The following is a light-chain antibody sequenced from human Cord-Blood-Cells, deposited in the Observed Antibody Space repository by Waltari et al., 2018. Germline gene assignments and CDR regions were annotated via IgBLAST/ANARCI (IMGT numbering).Light chain of an antibody. CDR3: QQYNSYPYS. J-gene: IGKJ2*03. Sequence: DIQMTQSPSTLSASVGDRVTITCRASQSISSWLAWYQQKPGKATKLLIYKASSLESGVPSRFSGSGSGTEFTLTLSSLQPDDFATYYCQQYNSYPYSFGQGTKLEIK. CDR2: KAS. CDR1: QSISSW. V-gene: IGKV1-5*03.